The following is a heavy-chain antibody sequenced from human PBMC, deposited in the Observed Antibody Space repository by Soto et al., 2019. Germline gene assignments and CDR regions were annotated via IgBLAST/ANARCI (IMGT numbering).Heavy chain of an antibody. Sequence: LRLSCAASGFTFSGSAMHWVRQASGKGLEWVGRIRNKADSYATAYAASVKGRFIISRDDSKNTAYLQMNSLKTEDTAVYYCARLGYCSSTSCYTSYYYYYGMDVWGQGTTVTVSS. CDR3: ARLGYCSSTSCYTSYYYYYGMDV. J-gene: IGHJ6*02. CDR1: GFTFSGSA. V-gene: IGHV3-73*01. D-gene: IGHD2-2*02. CDR2: IRNKADSYAT.